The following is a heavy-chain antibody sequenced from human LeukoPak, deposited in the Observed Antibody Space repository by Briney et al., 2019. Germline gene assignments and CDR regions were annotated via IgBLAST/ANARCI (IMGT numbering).Heavy chain of an antibody. CDR2: IYYSGST. CDR1: GGSISSSSYC. J-gene: IGHJ4*02. CDR3: ARGRVVAAAGLDY. V-gene: IGHV4-39*07. D-gene: IGHD6-13*01. Sequence: SETLSLTCTVSGGSISSSSYCWGWIRQPPGKGLEWIGSIYYSGSTYYNPSLKSRVTISVDTSKNQFSLNLISVTAADTAVYYCARGRVVAAAGLDYWGQGTLVTVSS.